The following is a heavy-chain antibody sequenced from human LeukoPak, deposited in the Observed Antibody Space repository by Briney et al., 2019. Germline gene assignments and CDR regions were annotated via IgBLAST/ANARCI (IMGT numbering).Heavy chain of an antibody. D-gene: IGHD1-1*01. CDR3: ASWRRYNWNDEFDY. CDR2: IIPIFGTA. CDR1: GGTFSSYA. V-gene: IGHV1-69*01. Sequence: SVKVSCKASGGTFSSYAISWVRQAPGRGLEWMGGIIPIFGTANYAQKFQGRVTITADESTSTAYMELSSLRSEDTAVYYCASWRRYNWNDEFDYWGQGTLVTVSS. J-gene: IGHJ4*02.